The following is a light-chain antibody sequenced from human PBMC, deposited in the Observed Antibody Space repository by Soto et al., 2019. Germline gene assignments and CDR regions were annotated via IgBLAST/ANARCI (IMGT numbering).Light chain of an antibody. CDR2: EVS. CDR1: SSDVGNYNL. V-gene: IGLV2-23*02. Sequence: QPVLTQPASVSGSPGQSITISCTGTSSDVGNYNLVSWYQQHPDKAPKLMIHEVSKRPSGVSNRFSGSKSGNTASLTISGLQAEDEAAYYCCSYAGSSSNWVFGGGTKLTVL. CDR3: CSYAGSSSNWV. J-gene: IGLJ3*02.